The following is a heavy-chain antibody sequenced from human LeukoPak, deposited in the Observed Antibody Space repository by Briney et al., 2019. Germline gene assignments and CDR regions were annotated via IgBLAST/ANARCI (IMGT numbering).Heavy chain of an antibody. Sequence: PSETLSLTCAVYGGSFSGYYWSWIRQPPGKGLEWIGEINHSGSTNYNPSLKSRVTISVDTSKNQFSLKLSSVTAADTAVYYCARGLPGYSSGWYGYWGHGTLVTVSS. CDR2: INHSGST. CDR1: GGSFSGYY. J-gene: IGHJ5*01. V-gene: IGHV4-34*01. CDR3: ARGLPGYSSGWYGY. D-gene: IGHD6-19*01.